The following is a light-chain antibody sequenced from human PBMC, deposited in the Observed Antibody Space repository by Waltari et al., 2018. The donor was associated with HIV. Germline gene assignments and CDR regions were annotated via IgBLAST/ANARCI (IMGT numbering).Light chain of an antibody. V-gene: IGKV2D-29*01. CDR3: MQGIQIPFT. CDR2: EVS. Sequence: DIVMTQTSLLLTVTPGKPASIPCISSQSLLNSNGNTYFYWYLQKPGQAPQLLIYEVSNRFSEVPNRFSGSGSGTDFTLKISRVEPEDVGVYYCMQGIQIPFTFGVGTKVEIK. CDR1: QSLLNSNGNTY. J-gene: IGKJ4*01.